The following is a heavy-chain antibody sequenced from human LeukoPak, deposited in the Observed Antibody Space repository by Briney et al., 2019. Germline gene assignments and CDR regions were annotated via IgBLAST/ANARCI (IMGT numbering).Heavy chain of an antibody. CDR1: GYTFTSYD. CDR2: MNPNSGNT. D-gene: IGHD6-13*01. Sequence: ASVKVSCKASGYTFTSYDINWVRQATGQGLEWMGWMNPNSGNTGYAQKFQGRVPMTRNTSISTAYMELSSLRAEDTAIYYCARAGSSWYIDYWGQGTLVTVSS. J-gene: IGHJ4*02. V-gene: IGHV1-8*01. CDR3: ARAGSSWYIDY.